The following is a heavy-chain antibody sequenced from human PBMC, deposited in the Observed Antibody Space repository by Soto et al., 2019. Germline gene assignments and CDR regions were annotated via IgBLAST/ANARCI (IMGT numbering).Heavy chain of an antibody. Sequence: AKLLESGGGLIQPGGSLRLSCAASGFTFSYGIHWLRQAPGKGLEWVAYISYDSSNKFYGDSVKGRFTISRDNSKNTQFLQMNSLRAEDTAVYYCAKLVIGYCSGNTCDDYWGQGTLVAVSS. CDR1: GFTFSYG. CDR2: ISYDSSNK. V-gene: IGHV3-30*18. D-gene: IGHD2-15*01. J-gene: IGHJ4*02. CDR3: AKLVIGYCSGNTCDDY.